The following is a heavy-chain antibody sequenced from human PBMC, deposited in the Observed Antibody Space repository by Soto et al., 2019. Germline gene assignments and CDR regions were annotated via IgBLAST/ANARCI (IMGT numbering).Heavy chain of an antibody. V-gene: IGHV1-18*01. CDR2: ISAYNGNT. Sequence: QVQLVQSGAEVKKPGASVKVSCKASGYTFPSYGISWVRQAPGQGLEWMGWISAYNGNTNYAQKLQGRVAMTTDTATSTADMELRSLRSDDTAVYYCARDAPTIAAHDDYWGQGTLITVSS. CDR3: ARDAPTIAAHDDY. D-gene: IGHD6-13*01. CDR1: GYTFPSYG. J-gene: IGHJ4*02.